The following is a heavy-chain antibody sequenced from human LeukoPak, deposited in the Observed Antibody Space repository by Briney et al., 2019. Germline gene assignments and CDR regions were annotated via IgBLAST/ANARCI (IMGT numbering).Heavy chain of an antibody. Sequence: GGSLRLSCAASGFTFSSYWMHWVRQAPGKGLVWVSRINSDGSSTSYADSVKGRFTISRDNAKNTLYLQMNSLRAEDTAVYYCASGGSGRYCSSTSCRGLDYWGQGTLVTVSS. CDR3: ASGGSGRYCSSTSCRGLDY. CDR1: GFTFSSYW. CDR2: INSDGSST. V-gene: IGHV3-74*01. J-gene: IGHJ4*02. D-gene: IGHD2-2*01.